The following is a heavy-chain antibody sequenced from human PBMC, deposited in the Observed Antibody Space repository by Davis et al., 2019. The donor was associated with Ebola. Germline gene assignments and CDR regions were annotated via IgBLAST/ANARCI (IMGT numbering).Heavy chain of an antibody. CDR2: IYYSGST. V-gene: IGHV4-31*03. J-gene: IGHJ4*02. Sequence: SETLSLTCTVSGGSISSGGYYWSWIRQHPGKGLEWIGYIYYSGSTYYNPSLNSRVTISVDTSKNQFSLKLSSVTAADTAVYYCARRGYSYGIFDYWGQGTLVTVSS. D-gene: IGHD5-18*01. CDR3: ARRGYSYGIFDY. CDR1: GGSISSGGYY.